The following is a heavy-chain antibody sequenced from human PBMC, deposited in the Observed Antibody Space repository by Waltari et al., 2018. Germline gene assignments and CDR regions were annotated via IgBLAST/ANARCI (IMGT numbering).Heavy chain of an antibody. V-gene: IGHV3-74*01. CDR1: GFTFSRYW. D-gene: IGHD5-12*01. CDR3: ARSREGYNYVGDS. J-gene: IGHJ4*02. Sequence: EVQLVESGGGLVQPGGSLRLSCAASGFTFSRYWIHWVRQVPGKGLVWVSRINSDGSSTSYADSVKGRFTVSRDNAKNTLYLQKNSLRAEDTAIYYCARSREGYNYVGDSWGQGTLVTVSS. CDR2: INSDGSST.